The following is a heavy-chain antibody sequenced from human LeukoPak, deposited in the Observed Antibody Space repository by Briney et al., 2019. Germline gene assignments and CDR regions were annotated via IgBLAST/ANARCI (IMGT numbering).Heavy chain of an antibody. CDR2: ISGSGANR. J-gene: IGHJ4*02. CDR1: GFIFSSYA. CDR3: AKGITEESLFDF. V-gene: IGHV3-23*01. Sequence: GGSLRLSCGASGFIFSSYAMSWVRQAPGRGLEWVSAISGSGANRYHADSVKGRFTISRDNSRNTLYLQMNGLRVEDTAIYYCAKGITEESLFDFWGRGTLVTVSS. D-gene: IGHD1-14*01.